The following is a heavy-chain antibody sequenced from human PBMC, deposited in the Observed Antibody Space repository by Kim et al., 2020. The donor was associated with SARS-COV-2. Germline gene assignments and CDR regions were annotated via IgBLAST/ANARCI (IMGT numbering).Heavy chain of an antibody. J-gene: IGHJ3*02. Sequence: GGSLRLSCAASGFTFSSYGMHWVRQAPGKGLEWVAVIWYDGSNKYYADSVKGRFTISRDNSKNTLYLQMNSLRAEDTAVYYCARVRSSGWYGAFDIWGQGTMVTVSS. CDR3: ARVRSSGWYGAFDI. V-gene: IGHV3-33*08. CDR1: GFTFSSYG. D-gene: IGHD6-19*01. CDR2: IWYDGSNK.